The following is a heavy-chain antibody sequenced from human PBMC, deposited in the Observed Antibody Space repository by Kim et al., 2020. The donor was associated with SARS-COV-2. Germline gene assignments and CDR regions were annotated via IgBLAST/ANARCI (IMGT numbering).Heavy chain of an antibody. J-gene: IGHJ5*02. V-gene: IGHV4-59*08. Sequence: SNHTHKSRVTLSVDTSTNPFSLKLSSVTAADTAVYYCARPSGTTGWFDPWGQGTLVTVSS. D-gene: IGHD1-1*01. CDR3: ARPSGTTGWFDP.